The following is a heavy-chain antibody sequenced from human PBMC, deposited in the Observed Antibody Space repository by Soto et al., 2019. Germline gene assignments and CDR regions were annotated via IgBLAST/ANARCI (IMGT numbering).Heavy chain of an antibody. CDR1: GGSISSSSYY. CDR2: IYYSGNT. J-gene: IGHJ5*02. CDR3: ARDHSNGWYNWFDP. Sequence: SETLSLTCTVSGGSISSSSYYWGWIRQPPGKGLEWIGSIYYSGNTYYNPSLKSRVTISVDTSQNQFALNLRSVTAADTAVYYCARDHSNGWYNWFDPWGQGTLVTVSS. V-gene: IGHV4-39*06. D-gene: IGHD6-19*01.